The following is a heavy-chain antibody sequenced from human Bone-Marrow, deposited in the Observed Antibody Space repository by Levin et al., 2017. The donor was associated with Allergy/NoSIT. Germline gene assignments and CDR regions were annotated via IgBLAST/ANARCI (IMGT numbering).Heavy chain of an antibody. Sequence: PGESLKISCAVSGFSFSAYYMSWVRQAPGKGLEWISKISKSGSDCTYADSVKGRFTISRDNAKNSLYLEMNSLRVEDTDIYYCTKEDWWRFDYWGQGALVTVSS. J-gene: IGHJ4*02. CDR2: ISKSGSDC. V-gene: IGHV3-11*01. CDR1: GFSFSAYY. D-gene: IGHD2-8*02. CDR3: TKEDWWRFDY.